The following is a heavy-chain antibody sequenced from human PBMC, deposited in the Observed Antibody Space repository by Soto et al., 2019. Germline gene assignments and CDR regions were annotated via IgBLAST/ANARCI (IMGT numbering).Heavy chain of an antibody. CDR1: GYTLTELS. CDR2: FDPEDGET. J-gene: IGHJ6*02. V-gene: IGHV1-24*01. CDR3: ATSVLRFLEWLYPYGMYV. Sequence: QVQLVQSGAEVKKPGASVKVSCKVSGYTLTELSMHWVRQAPGKGLEWMGGFDPEDGETIYAQKFQGRVTMTEDTSTGTAYGELSSLRSEDTAVYYCATSVLRFLEWLYPYGMYVWGQGTTVTVSS. D-gene: IGHD3-3*01.